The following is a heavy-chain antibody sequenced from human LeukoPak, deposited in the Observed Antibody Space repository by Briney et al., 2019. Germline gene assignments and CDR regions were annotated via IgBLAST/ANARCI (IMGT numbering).Heavy chain of an antibody. V-gene: IGHV3-21*04. D-gene: IGHD3-22*01. CDR1: GFTFSSYS. CDR3: ARDFSSYYYDSSGSE. CDR2: ISSSSSYI. J-gene: IGHJ4*02. Sequence: SGGSLRLSCAASGFTFSSYSMNWVRQTPGKGLEWVSSISSSSSYIYYADSVKGRFTISRDNAKNSLYLQMNSLRAEDTAVYYCARDFSSYYYDSSGSEWGQGTLVTVSS.